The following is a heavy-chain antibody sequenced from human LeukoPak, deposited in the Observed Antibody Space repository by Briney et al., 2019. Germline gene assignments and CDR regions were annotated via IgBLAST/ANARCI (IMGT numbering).Heavy chain of an antibody. J-gene: IGHJ4*02. CDR2: SDPEDGET. Sequence: ASVKVSCKVSGYTLTGLSMHWVRQAPGKGLEWMGGSDPEDGETIYAQKFQGRVTMTEDTSTDTAYMELSSLRSEDTAVYYCATVPRWGSYYFDYWGQGTLVTVSS. CDR3: ATVPRWGSYYFDY. V-gene: IGHV1-24*01. CDR1: GYTLTGLS. D-gene: IGHD3-16*01.